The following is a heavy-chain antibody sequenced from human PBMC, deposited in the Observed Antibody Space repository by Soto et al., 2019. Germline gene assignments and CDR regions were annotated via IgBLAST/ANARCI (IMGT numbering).Heavy chain of an antibody. CDR1: GGSISSGGYY. CDR2: IYYSGTT. Sequence: SETLSLTCTVSGGSISSGGYYWSWIRQHPGKGLEWIGYIYYSGTTYYNPSLKSRVTISVDTSKTQFSLKLSSVSAADTALYYCARCSLVVAPPPGFDPWGRGTLVTVSS. CDR3: ARCSLVVAPPPGFDP. J-gene: IGHJ5*02. D-gene: IGHD2-8*02. V-gene: IGHV4-31*03.